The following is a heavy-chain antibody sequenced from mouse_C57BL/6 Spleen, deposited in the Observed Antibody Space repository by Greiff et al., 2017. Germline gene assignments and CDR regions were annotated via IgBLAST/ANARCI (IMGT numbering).Heavy chain of an antibody. CDR2: ISSGSSTI. Sequence: EVKLVESGGGLVKPGGSLKLSCAASGFTFSDYGMHWVRQAPEKGLEWVAYISSGSSTIYYADTVKGRFTISRDNAKNTLFLQMTSLRSEDTAMYYCARPYCGSSFWYFDVWGTGTTVTVSS. CDR3: ARPYCGSSFWYFDV. J-gene: IGHJ1*03. CDR1: GFTFSDYG. V-gene: IGHV5-17*01. D-gene: IGHD1-1*01.